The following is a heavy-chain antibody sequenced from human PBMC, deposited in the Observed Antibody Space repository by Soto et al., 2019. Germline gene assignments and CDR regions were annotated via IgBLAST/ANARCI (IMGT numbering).Heavy chain of an antibody. J-gene: IGHJ4*02. V-gene: IGHV3-23*01. CDR3: AKMLTMVRGVTGLRDFDF. CDR1: GFTFSSYA. Sequence: EVQLLEAGGNLIQPGGSLRLSCAASGFTFSSYAMSWVRQAPGQGLEWLSAISGPGATIYYADSVKGRFTISRDNSKNTLYLQMNSLTAEDTAVYYCAKMLTMVRGVTGLRDFDFWGQGTLVTVFS. CDR2: ISGPGATI. D-gene: IGHD3-10*01.